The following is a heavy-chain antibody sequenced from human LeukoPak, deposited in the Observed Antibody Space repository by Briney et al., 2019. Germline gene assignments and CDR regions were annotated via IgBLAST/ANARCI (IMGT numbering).Heavy chain of an antibody. CDR1: GFSFSNYG. CDR2: IAASVVST. J-gene: IGHJ4*02. D-gene: IGHD5-18*01. CDR3: ARGYSSGDTSMDY. V-gene: IGHV3-23*01. Sequence: PGGSLRLSCAAFGFSFSNYGMDWVRQAPGKGLEWVSGIAASVVSTHYADSVKGRFAISRDNSKNTLHLQMSSLRAEDTAIYYCARGYSSGDTSMDYWGRGTLVTVSS.